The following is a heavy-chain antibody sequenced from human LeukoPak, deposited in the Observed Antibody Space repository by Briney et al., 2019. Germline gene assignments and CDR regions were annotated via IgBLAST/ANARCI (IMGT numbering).Heavy chain of an antibody. CDR3: ARLATSYGLDL. CDR1: GLIFRDYW. V-gene: IGHV3-7*01. J-gene: IGHJ6*02. Sequence: GGSLRLSCAVSGLIFRDYWMTWARQAPGKELEWVANINRDGSERFYVDSVRGRFTISRDNARNSLFLQMNSLRGEDTALYYCARLATSYGLDLWGQGTTVIVSS. CDR2: INRDGSER.